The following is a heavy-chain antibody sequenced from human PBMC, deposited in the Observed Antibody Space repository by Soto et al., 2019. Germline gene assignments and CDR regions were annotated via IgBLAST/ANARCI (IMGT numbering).Heavy chain of an antibody. D-gene: IGHD3-9*01. CDR3: ARGGADWSIERREYDY. CDR1: GFTFRSFA. J-gene: IGHJ4*02. V-gene: IGHV3-23*01. CDR2: IAVSGST. Sequence: EVQLLESGGGLVQPGGSLRLSCAASGFTFRSFAVAWVRQAPGKGLEWVTTIAVSGSTYYADSVKGRFTVSRDNSNNALYLQMSTLRAEDTAVYYCARGGADWSIERREYDYWGQGTLVTVSS.